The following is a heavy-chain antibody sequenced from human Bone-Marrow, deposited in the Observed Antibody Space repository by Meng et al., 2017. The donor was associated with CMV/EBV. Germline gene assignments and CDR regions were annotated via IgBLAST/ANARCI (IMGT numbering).Heavy chain of an antibody. CDR2: ISSSSSYI. V-gene: IGHV3-21*01. CDR1: GFTFSSYS. CDR3: AMGPRDFWSGYYWDYFDY. J-gene: IGHJ4*02. D-gene: IGHD3-3*01. Sequence: SLRLSCAASGFTFSSYSMNWVRQAPGKGLEWVSSISSSSSYIYYADSVKGRFTISRDNAKNSLYLQMNSLRAEDTAVYYCAMGPRDFWSGYYWDYFDYWGQGTLVTVSS.